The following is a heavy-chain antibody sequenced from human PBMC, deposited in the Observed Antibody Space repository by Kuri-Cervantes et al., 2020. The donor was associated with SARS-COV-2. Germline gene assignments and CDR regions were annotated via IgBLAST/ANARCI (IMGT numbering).Heavy chain of an antibody. CDR3: ARDASYRGSYGSFQH. J-gene: IGHJ1*01. Sequence: GGSLRLSCAPSGFTVSINYMSWVRQAPGKGMEWVSVIYSGGSTYYADSVKARFTISRDNSKNTLYPQINTLKTEDTAVFYCARDASYRGSYGSFQHWGQDTLVTVSS. CDR2: IYSGGST. D-gene: IGHD1-26*01. V-gene: IGHV3-53*05. CDR1: GFTVSINY.